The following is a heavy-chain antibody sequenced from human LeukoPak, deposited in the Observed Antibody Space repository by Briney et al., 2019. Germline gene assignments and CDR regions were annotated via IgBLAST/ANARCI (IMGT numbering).Heavy chain of an antibody. J-gene: IGHJ5*02. V-gene: IGHV1-18*01. D-gene: IGHD2-2*02. CDR1: GYTFTSYG. CDR3: ARDLIVVPAAIDPNWFDP. Sequence: ASVKVSCKASGYTFTSYGISWVRQAPGQGLEWMGWISAYNGNTNYAQKLQGRVTMTTDTSTSTAYMELRSLRSDDTAVYYCARDLIVVPAAIDPNWFDPWGQGTLVTVSS. CDR2: ISAYNGNT.